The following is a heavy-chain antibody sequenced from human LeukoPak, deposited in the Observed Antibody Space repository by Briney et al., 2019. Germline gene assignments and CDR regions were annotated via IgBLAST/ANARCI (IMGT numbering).Heavy chain of an antibody. CDR1: GSSISGSSYC. CDR3: ARHYGP. Sequence: SETLPLTCTVSGSSISGSSYCCGWIRQPPGKGLEWIWSIYYNRSTYYNPSLRSRVTISVDTSKNQFSLKLNSVTATDTAVYYCARHYGPGGQGTLVTVPS. CDR2: IYYNRST. D-gene: IGHD3-10*01. J-gene: IGHJ4*02. V-gene: IGHV4-39*01.